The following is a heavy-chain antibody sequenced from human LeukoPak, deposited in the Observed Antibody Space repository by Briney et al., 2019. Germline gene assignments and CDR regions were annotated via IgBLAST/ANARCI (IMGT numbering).Heavy chain of an antibody. CDR3: ARGRYFDWLFELKRMYYFDY. CDR2: MNPNSGNT. J-gene: IGHJ4*02. Sequence: ASVKVSCKASGYTFTSYDINWVRQATGQGLEWMGWMNPNSGNTGYAQKFQGRVTMTRNTSISTAYMELSSLRSEDTAVYYCARGRYFDWLFELKRMYYFDYWGQGTLVTVSS. CDR1: GYTFTSYD. D-gene: IGHD3-9*01. V-gene: IGHV1-8*01.